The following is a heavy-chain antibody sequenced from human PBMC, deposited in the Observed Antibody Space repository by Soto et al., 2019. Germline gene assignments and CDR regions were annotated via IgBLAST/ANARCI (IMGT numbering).Heavy chain of an antibody. D-gene: IGHD3-9*01. CDR2: IHPSGGST. J-gene: IGHJ4*02. CDR1: GYTLTNFH. Sequence: ASVKVSCKASGYTLTNFHLHWVRQAPGQGLEWMGTIHPSGGSTNYAQKFQGRLTLTRDTSTSTVYMELSSLTSEDTAVYYCASQQDILTGYSYWGQGTLVTVSS. CDR3: ASQQDILTGYSY. V-gene: IGHV1-46*01.